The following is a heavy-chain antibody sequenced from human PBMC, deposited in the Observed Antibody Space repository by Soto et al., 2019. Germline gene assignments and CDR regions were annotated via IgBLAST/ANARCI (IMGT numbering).Heavy chain of an antibody. Sequence: SETLSLTCTFSGCSINTFYWSLVRQPAGKGLEWIGRIFSSGSTSFNPSLESRVAMSVDTSKNHFSLNLSSVTAADMAVYYCAREGSYSAYNFAHGIQLWSFDFWGQGALVTVSS. CDR1: GCSINTFY. V-gene: IGHV4-4*07. D-gene: IGHD5-12*01. J-gene: IGHJ4*02. CDR3: AREGSYSAYNFAHGIQLWSFDF. CDR2: IFSSGST.